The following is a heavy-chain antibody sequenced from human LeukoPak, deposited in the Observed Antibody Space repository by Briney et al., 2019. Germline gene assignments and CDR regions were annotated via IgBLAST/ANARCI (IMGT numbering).Heavy chain of an antibody. D-gene: IGHD3-10*01. CDR2: IRYDGSNK. V-gene: IGHV3-30*02. CDR3: ARDGFGGATDGFDV. J-gene: IGHJ3*01. CDR1: GFTFSSYG. Sequence: GGSLRLSCAASGFTFSSYGMHWVRQAPGKGLEWVSFIRYDGSNKYYTDSVMGRFTISRDSAKNTLSLQMDGLRAEDTAVYYCARDGFGGATDGFDVWGQGTMVTVSS.